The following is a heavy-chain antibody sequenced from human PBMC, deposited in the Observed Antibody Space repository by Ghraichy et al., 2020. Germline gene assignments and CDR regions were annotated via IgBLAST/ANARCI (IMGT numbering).Heavy chain of an antibody. CDR1: GGSFSGYY. V-gene: IGHV4-34*01. CDR2: INHSGST. J-gene: IGHJ5*02. CDR3: ARWKTYYYDSSGYTGDWFDP. Sequence: SETLSLTCAVYGGSFSGYYWSWIRQPPGKGLEWIGEINHSGSTNYNPSLKSRVTISVDTSKNQFSLKLSSVTAADTAVYYCARWKTYYYDSSGYTGDWFDPWGQGTLVTVSS. D-gene: IGHD3-22*01.